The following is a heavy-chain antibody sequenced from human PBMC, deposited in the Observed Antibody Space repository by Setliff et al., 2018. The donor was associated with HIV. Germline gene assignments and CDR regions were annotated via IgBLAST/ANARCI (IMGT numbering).Heavy chain of an antibody. CDR3: AREIYGGNSGPFDY. D-gene: IGHD4-17*01. V-gene: IGHV4-59*01. CDR2: IYYNGNT. J-gene: IGHJ4*02. CDR1: GGSISSYY. Sequence: PSETLSLTCTVSGGSISSYYWSWIRQPPGKGLEWIGYIYYNGNTNYNPSLKSRVTISVGTSKNQLSLKLSSVTAADTAVYYCAREIYGGNSGPFDYWGQGTLVTVSS.